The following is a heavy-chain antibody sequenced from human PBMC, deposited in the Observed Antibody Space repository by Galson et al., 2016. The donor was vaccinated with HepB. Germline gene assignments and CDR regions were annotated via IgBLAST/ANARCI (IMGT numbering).Heavy chain of an antibody. CDR2: ILYDGSKK. Sequence: SLRLSCAASGFTFSRYGMHWVRQAPGKGLEWVAVILYDGSKKYYGDSVKGRFTISRDNSKNTLYLQMNSLRAEDTAVYYCAREFKIAAPGVLDYWGQGTLVTVSS. CDR1: GFTFSRYG. CDR3: AREFKIAAPGVLDY. J-gene: IGHJ4*02. V-gene: IGHV3-33*01. D-gene: IGHD6-13*01.